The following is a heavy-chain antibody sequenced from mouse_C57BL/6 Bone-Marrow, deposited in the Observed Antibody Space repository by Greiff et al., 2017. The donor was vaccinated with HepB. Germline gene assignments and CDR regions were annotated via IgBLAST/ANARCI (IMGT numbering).Heavy chain of an antibody. J-gene: IGHJ3*01. CDR2: ISSGSSTI. D-gene: IGHD1-1*01. Sequence: DVHLVESGGGLVKPGGSLKLSCAASGFTFSDYGMHWVRQAPEKGLEWVAYISSGSSTIYYADTVKGRFTISRDNAKNTLFLQMTSLRSEDTAMYYCARRYYGRGSPWFAYWGQGTLVTVSA. CDR1: GFTFSDYG. CDR3: ARRYYGRGSPWFAY. V-gene: IGHV5-17*01.